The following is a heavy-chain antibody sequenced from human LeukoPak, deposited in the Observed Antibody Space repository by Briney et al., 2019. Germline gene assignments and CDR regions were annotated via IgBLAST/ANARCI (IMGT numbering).Heavy chain of an antibody. V-gene: IGHV1-2*02. J-gene: IGHJ4*02. CDR3: ARDTYYYGSGSLYFDY. CDR1: GYTFTGYY. Sequence: ASVKVSCKASGYTFTGYYMHWVRQAPGQGLEWMGWINPNSGGTNYAQKFQGRVTMSIDTSKNQFSLKLSSVTAADTAVYYCARDTYYYGSGSLYFDYWGQGTLVTVSS. CDR2: INPNSGGT. D-gene: IGHD3-10*01.